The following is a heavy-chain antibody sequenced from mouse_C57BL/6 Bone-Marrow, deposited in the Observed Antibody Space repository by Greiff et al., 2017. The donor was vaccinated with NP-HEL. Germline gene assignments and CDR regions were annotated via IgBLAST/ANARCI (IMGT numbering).Heavy chain of an antibody. CDR3: ARGAY. J-gene: IGHJ3*01. Sequence: QVQLQQSGAELARPGASVKLSCKASGYTFTSYGISWVKQRTGQGLEWIGEIYPRSGNTYYNEKFKGKATLTADKSSSTAYVEVRSLTSGDSAVYFCARGAYWGQGTLVTVSA. V-gene: IGHV1-81*01. CDR1: GYTFTSYG. CDR2: IYPRSGNT.